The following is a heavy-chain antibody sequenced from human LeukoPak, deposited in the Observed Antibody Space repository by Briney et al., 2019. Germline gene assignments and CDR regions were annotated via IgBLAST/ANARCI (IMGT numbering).Heavy chain of an antibody. D-gene: IGHD5-24*01. CDR2: INSDGSST. CDR3: ARDGDGYNYDY. Sequence: GGSLRLSCVASGFPFSSYWMHWVRQAPGKGLVWVSRINSDGSSTSYADSVKGRFTISRDNAKNTLYLQMNSLRAEDTAVYYCARDGDGYNYDYWGQGTLVTVSS. V-gene: IGHV3-74*01. CDR1: GFPFSSYW. J-gene: IGHJ4*02.